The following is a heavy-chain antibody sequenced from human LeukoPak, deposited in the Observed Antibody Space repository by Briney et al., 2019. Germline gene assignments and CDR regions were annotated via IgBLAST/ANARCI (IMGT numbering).Heavy chain of an antibody. V-gene: IGHV4-59*01. CDR1: GGSISNYY. CDR2: IHYSGGT. CDR3: ARVLKSGPYYYFDT. J-gene: IGHJ5*02. D-gene: IGHD3-10*01. Sequence: SETLSLTCSVSGGSISNYYWSWIRQPPGKELEWIGYIHYSGGTNYKPSLKSRVTISVNTSKSQFSLKLNSVSAADTAVYYCARVLKSGPYYYFDTWGQGTLVTVSS.